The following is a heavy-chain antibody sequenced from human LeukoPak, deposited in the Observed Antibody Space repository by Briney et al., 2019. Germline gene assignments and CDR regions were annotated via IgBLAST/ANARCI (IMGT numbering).Heavy chain of an antibody. Sequence: ASVKVSCKASGGTFSSYAISWVRQAPGQGLVWMGIINPSGGSTSSAQKFQGRVTMTRDTSTSTVYMELSSLRSEDTAVYYCARDAPDYNWFDPWGQGTLVTVSS. CDR3: ARDAPDYNWFDP. J-gene: IGHJ5*02. D-gene: IGHD1-14*01. V-gene: IGHV1-46*01. CDR1: GGTFSSYA. CDR2: INPSGGST.